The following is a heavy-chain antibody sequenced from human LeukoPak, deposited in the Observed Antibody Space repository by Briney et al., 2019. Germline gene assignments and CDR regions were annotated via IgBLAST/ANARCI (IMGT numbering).Heavy chain of an antibody. D-gene: IGHD3-22*01. CDR1: GYTFTSYG. CDR2: ISAYNGNT. V-gene: IGHV1-18*01. J-gene: IGHJ4*02. CDR3: ARAPGDYYYDSSGYYYVY. Sequence: ASVKVSCKASGYTFTSYGISWVRQAPGQGLEWMGWISAYNGNTNYPQKLQGRVTMTTDTSTSTAYMELRSLRSDDTAVFYCARAPGDYYYDSSGYYYVYWGQGTLVTVPS.